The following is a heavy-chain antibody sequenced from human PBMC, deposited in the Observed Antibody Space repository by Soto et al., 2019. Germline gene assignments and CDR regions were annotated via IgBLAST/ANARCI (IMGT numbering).Heavy chain of an antibody. CDR1: GGRFSTYA. D-gene: IGHD1-1*01. CDR2: IITFFGAA. Sequence: QVQLVQSGAEVRKPGSSVRVPCKASGGRFSTYAFNWMRQAPGQGLEWLGGIITFFGAAMYAQKFQGRVTITADELTTTAYMELSGLRSEDTAVYYCARGGKERFRGSGMDVWGQGTTVTVSS. V-gene: IGHV1-69*01. J-gene: IGHJ6*02. CDR3: ARGGKERFRGSGMDV.